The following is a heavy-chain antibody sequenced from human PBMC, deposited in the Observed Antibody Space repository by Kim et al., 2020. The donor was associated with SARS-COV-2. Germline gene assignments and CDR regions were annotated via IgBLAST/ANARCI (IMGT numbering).Heavy chain of an antibody. V-gene: IGHV3-30*03. CDR1: GFNFSAYA. CDR3: ARDQDGFDL. Sequence: GGSLRLSCLASGFNFSAYAMHWVRQTPGKGLEWVATISYDAAIKSYSDSVRGRFTVSRDASRNTLFLQLNSLKTEDTAVYYCARDQDGFDL. CDR2: ISYDAAIK. J-gene: IGHJ2*01.